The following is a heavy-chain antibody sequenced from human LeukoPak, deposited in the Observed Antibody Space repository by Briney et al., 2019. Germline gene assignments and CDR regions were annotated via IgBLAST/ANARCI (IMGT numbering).Heavy chain of an antibody. V-gene: IGHV3-23*01. J-gene: IGHJ4*02. CDR2: ISGRGNTT. D-gene: IGHD4/OR15-4a*01. Sequence: GGSLRLSCAASGFTFSSYAMTWVRQAPGKRLEWVSVISGRGNTTYYADFVKGRFTVSRDTSKNTLFLQINSLRVDDTAVYYCARETGAFDYWGPGTLVTVSS. CDR3: ARETGAFDY. CDR1: GFTFSSYA.